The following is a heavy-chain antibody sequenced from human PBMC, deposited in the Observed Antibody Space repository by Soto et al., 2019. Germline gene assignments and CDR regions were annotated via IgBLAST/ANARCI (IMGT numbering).Heavy chain of an antibody. V-gene: IGHV3-30*18. CDR1: GFTFSSYG. J-gene: IGHJ4*02. CDR3: AKDLQIFGVVITGFDY. D-gene: IGHD3-3*01. Sequence: GESLKISCAASGFTFSSYGMHWVRQAPGKGLEWVAVISYDGSNKYYADSVKGRFTISRDNSKNTLYLQMNSLRAEDTAVYYCAKDLQIFGVVITGFDYWGQGTLVTVSS. CDR2: ISYDGSNK.